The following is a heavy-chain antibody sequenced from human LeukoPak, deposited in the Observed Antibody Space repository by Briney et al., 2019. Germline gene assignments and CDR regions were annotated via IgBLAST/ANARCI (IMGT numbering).Heavy chain of an antibody. CDR3: DRAKEDLCGDPYYSDY. CDR1: GYTFTSYY. J-gene: IGHJ4*02. D-gene: IGHD3-16*01. Sequence: ASVKVSCKASGYTFTSYYMHWVRQAPGQGLEWMGIINPSGGSTSYAQKFQGRVTMTRDTSTSTVYMELSSLRSEDTAVYYCDRAKEDLCGDPYYSDYWGQGTLVTVSP. V-gene: IGHV1-46*03. CDR2: INPSGGST.